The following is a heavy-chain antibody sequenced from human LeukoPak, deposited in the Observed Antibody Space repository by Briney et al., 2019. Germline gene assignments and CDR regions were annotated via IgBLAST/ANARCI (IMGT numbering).Heavy chain of an antibody. CDR3: ARTPDRNYFDY. Sequence: SETLSLTCTVSGGSISSHYWSWIRQPPGKGLEWIGYIYYSGSTNYNPSLKSRVTISVDTSKNQFSLKLSSVTAADTAVYYCARTPDRNYFDYWGQRTLVTVSS. V-gene: IGHV4-59*11. CDR2: IYYSGST. J-gene: IGHJ4*02. CDR1: GGSISSHY.